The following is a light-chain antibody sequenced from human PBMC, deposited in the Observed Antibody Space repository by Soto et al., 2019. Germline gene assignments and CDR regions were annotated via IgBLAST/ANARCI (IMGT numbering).Light chain of an antibody. CDR3: QQFSSYPLT. J-gene: IGKJ4*01. CDR2: DAS. V-gene: IGKV3-20*01. Sequence: EIVLTQSPATLSSFPGDRVTLSCRASQAVNTRLAWYQHRPGQAPRLLIYDASSRATGIPDRFSGGGSGTDFTLTISRLEPEDFAVYYCQQFSSYPLTFGGGTKVDIK. CDR1: QAVNTR.